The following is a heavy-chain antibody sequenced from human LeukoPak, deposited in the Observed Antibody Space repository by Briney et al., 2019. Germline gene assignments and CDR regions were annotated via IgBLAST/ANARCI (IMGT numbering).Heavy chain of an antibody. V-gene: IGHV4-59*01. CDR2: IYYSGST. CDR1: GGSIGSYY. CDR3: ARAGYDFWSGHYWDFDY. Sequence: SQTLSLTCAVSGGSIGSYYWSWIRQPPGKGLEWIGYIYYSGSTNYNPSLKSRVTISVDTSKNQFSLKLSSVTAADTAVYYCARAGYDFWSGHYWDFDYWGQGTLVTVSS. J-gene: IGHJ4*02. D-gene: IGHD3-3*01.